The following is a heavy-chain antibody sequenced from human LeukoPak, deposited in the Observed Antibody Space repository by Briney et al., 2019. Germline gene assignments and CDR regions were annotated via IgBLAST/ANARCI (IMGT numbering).Heavy chain of an antibody. CDR3: ARGDYYDSSGYPEDYYYGMDV. J-gene: IGHJ6*02. CDR1: GFTFSSYA. D-gene: IGHD3-22*01. CDR2: ISYDGSNK. Sequence: GGSLRLSCAASGFTFSSYAMHWVRQAPGKGLEWVAVISYDGSNKYYADSVKGRFTISRDNSKNTLYLQMNSLRAEDTAVYYCARGDYYDSSGYPEDYYYGMDVWGQGTTVTVSS. V-gene: IGHV3-30-3*01.